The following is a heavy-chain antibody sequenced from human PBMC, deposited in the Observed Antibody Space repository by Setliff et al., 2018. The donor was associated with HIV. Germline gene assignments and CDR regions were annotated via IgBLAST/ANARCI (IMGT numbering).Heavy chain of an antibody. D-gene: IGHD1-1*01. V-gene: IGHV3-21*01. Sequence: LRLSCAASGFTLSSYSMNWVRQAPGKGLEWVSSISSSSSYIHYADSLKGRFTISRDTSKNTLYLQMNSLRAEDTAVYYCARDRGDRELDYWGQGTLVTVSS. CDR3: ARDRGDRELDY. CDR1: GFTLSSYS. J-gene: IGHJ4*02. CDR2: ISSSSSYI.